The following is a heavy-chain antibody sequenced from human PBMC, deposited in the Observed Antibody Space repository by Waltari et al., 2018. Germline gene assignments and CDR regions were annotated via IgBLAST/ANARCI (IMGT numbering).Heavy chain of an antibody. CDR2: IYSGGST. D-gene: IGHD1-26*01. J-gene: IGHJ4*02. CDR3: ARGRRVGATLGY. Sequence: EVQLVETGGGLIQPGGSLRLSCAASGFTVSRNYMSWVRQAPGKGLEWVSVIYSGGSTYYADSVTGRFTISRDNSKNTLYLQMNSLRAEDTAVYYCARGRRVGATLGYRGQGTLVTVSS. V-gene: IGHV3-53*02. CDR1: GFTVSRNY.